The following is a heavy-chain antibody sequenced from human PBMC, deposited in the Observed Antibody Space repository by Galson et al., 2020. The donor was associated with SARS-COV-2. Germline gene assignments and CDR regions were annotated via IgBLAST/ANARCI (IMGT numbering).Heavy chain of an antibody. J-gene: IGHJ4*02. Sequence: GGSLRLSCAASGFTFSNYEMNWVRQAPGKGLEWVSYISSSGSTIYYADSVKGRFTISRDNAKNSLYLQMNSLRAEDPAVYYCARFLPWNDGEDLDYWGQGTLVTVSS. D-gene: IGHD1-1*01. V-gene: IGHV3-48*03. CDR3: ARFLPWNDGEDLDY. CDR2: ISSSGSTI. CDR1: GFTFSNYE.